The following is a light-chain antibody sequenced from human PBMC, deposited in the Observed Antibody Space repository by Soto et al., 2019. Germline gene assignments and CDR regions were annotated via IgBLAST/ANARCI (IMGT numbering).Light chain of an antibody. J-gene: IGLJ2*01. Sequence: QSALTQPASVSGSPGQSITISCTGTSSDVGGYNFVSWYQQHPGKAPKFIIYDVRNRPSGVSNRFSGSRSGNTASLTISGLQAEDEADYYCLSYTSSSTVIFGGGTKVTVL. V-gene: IGLV2-14*03. CDR2: DVR. CDR3: LSYTSSSTVI. CDR1: SSDVGGYNF.